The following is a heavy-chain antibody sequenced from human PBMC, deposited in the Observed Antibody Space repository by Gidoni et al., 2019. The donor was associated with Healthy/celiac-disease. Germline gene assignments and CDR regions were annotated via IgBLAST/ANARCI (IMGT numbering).Heavy chain of an antibody. J-gene: IGHJ4*02. V-gene: IGHV1-69*01. CDR3: AREYVGTYYDYVWGSYRHQPFDY. CDR2: IIPIFGTA. CDR1: GGTFSSYA. D-gene: IGHD3-16*02. Sequence: QVQLVQSGAEVKKPGSSVKVSCKASGGTFSSYAITWVPPAPGQGLEWMGGIIPIFGTANYAQKFQGRVTITADESTSTAYMELSSLRSEDTAVYYCAREYVGTYYDYVWGSYRHQPFDYWGQGTLVTVSS.